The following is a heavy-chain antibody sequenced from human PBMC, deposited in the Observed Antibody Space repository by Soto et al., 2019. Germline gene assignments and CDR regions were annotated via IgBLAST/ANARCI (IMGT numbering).Heavy chain of an antibody. V-gene: IGHV6-1*01. J-gene: IGHJ4*02. Sequence: TLSLTCAISGDSVSSNSAVWNWIRQSPSRGLEWLGRTYYRSKWYYEYAVSVKSRLIINPDTSKNQFSLQLNSVTPEDTAVYYCARGYCIDSYCALGPGFDYWGQGTVVTVSS. CDR1: GDSVSSNSAV. D-gene: IGHD2-15*01. CDR3: ARGYCIDSYCALGPGFDY. CDR2: TYYRSKWYY.